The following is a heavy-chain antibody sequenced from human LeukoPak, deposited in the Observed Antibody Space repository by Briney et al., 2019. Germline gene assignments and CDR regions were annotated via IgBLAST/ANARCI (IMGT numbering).Heavy chain of an antibody. V-gene: IGHV1-2*02. J-gene: IGHJ5*02. CDR2: INPSSGGT. CDR1: GYTFTGYY. Sequence: ASVKVSCKASGYTFTGYYIHWVRQAPGQGLEWMGWINPSSGGTDFAQKFQGRVTMTRDMSTSTVYMELSSLRSEDTAVYYCARARSSFTNWFDPWGQGTLVTVSS. D-gene: IGHD6-6*01. CDR3: ARARSSFTNWFDP.